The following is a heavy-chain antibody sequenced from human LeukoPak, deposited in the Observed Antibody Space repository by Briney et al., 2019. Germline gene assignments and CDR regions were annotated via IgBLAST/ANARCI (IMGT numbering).Heavy chain of an antibody. CDR1: GFTFSSYS. Sequence: PGGSLRLSCAASGFTFSSYSMNWVRQAPGKGLEWVSVIYTGGNTYYADSVKGRFTIYRDNSKNTLYLQMNSLRVEDTAVYYCARQDTFDIWGQGTMVTVSS. CDR2: IYTGGNT. CDR3: ARQDTFDI. V-gene: IGHV3-66*02. J-gene: IGHJ3*02.